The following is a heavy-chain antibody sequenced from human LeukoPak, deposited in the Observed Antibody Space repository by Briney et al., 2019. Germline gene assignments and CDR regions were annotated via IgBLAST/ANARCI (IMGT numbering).Heavy chain of an antibody. CDR3: ARHQRINDGRGYHDSSGYCSS. D-gene: IGHD3-22*01. CDR1: GGSISSGSYY. Sequence: PSQTLSLTCTVSGGSISSGSYYWSWIRQPAGKGLEWIGRIYTSGSTNYNPSLKSRVTISVDTSKNQFSLKLSSVTAADTAVYYCARHQRINDGRGYHDSSGYCSSWGQGTLVTVSS. J-gene: IGHJ4*02. CDR2: IYTSGST. V-gene: IGHV4-61*02.